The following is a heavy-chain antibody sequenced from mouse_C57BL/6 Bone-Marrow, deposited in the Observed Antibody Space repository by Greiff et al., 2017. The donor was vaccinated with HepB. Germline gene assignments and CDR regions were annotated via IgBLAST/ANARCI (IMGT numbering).Heavy chain of an antibody. D-gene: IGHD1-1*01. J-gene: IGHJ1*03. CDR2: IDPSDSYT. CDR3: ARASSHWYFDV. V-gene: IGHV1-69*01. Sequence: QVQLKQPGAELVMPGASVKLSCKASGYTFTSYWMHWVKQRPGQGLEWIGEIDPSDSYTNYNQKFKGKSTLTVDKSSSTAYMQLSSLTSEDSAVYYCARASSHWYFDVWGTGTTVTVSS. CDR1: GYTFTSYW.